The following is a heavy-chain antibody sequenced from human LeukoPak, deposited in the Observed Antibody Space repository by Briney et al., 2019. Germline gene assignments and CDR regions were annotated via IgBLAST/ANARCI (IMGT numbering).Heavy chain of an antibody. V-gene: IGHV1-69*04. D-gene: IGHD3-10*01. CDR1: GGTFSSYA. CDR3: GRGVWFGELLGYCYGMDV. CDR2: IITILSIT. Sequence: SVNVSCKASGGTFSSYAISWVRHAPGQGLEWMGRIITILSITNYAQKFQGRVTITTDKSTTTAYLELSSLSSEDTAAYYCGRGVWFGELLGYCYGMDVWGQGTTVTVSS. J-gene: IGHJ6*01.